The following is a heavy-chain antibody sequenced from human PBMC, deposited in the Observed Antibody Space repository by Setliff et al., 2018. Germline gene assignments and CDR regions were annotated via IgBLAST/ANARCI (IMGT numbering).Heavy chain of an antibody. Sequence: PGGSLRLSCVASGFTFSNYEMNWVRQAPGKGLEWVSYISNSGGVKYYTDSVKGRFTFSRDNAKNSLYLQMNSLRPEDTAVYYCARTCSGSGCYAGLESWGQGTPVTVSS. D-gene: IGHD2-15*01. V-gene: IGHV3-48*03. CDR3: ARTCSGSGCYAGLES. J-gene: IGHJ4*02. CDR2: ISNSGGVK. CDR1: GFTFSNYE.